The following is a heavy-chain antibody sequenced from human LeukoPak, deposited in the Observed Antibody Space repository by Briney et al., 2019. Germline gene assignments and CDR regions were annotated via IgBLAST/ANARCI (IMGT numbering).Heavy chain of an antibody. D-gene: IGHD3-22*01. CDR3: ASHTYYYDSSGPLDAFDI. CDR1: GGSISSYY. Sequence: SETLSLTCTVSGGSISSYYWSWIRQPPGKGLEWVGYIYYSGSTNYNPSLKSRVTISVDTSKNQFSLKLSSVTAADTAVYYCASHTYYYDSSGPLDAFDIWGQGTMVTVSS. J-gene: IGHJ3*02. V-gene: IGHV4-59*08. CDR2: IYYSGST.